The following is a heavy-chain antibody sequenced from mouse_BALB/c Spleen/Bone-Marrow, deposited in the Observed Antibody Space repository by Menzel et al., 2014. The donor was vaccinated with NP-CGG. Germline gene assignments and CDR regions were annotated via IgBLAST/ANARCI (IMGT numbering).Heavy chain of an antibody. CDR3: ARGGNYGY. CDR2: IFPGIGTT. CDR1: GYTFTNYW. J-gene: IGHJ2*01. V-gene: IGHV1S132*01. Sequence: QVQLQQPGAELVKPGASVKLSCKTSGYTFTNYWIQWVKQRPGQGLGWIGEIFPGIGTTYYKEKFKGKATLTIDTSSSTAYMQLSSLTSEDSAVYFCARGGNYGYWGQGTTLTVSS. D-gene: IGHD2-1*01.